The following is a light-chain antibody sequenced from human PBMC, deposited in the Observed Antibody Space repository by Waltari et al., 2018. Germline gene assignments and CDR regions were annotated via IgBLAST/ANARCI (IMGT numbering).Light chain of an antibody. CDR1: ENLAHY. V-gene: IGKV1-39*01. CDR2: SAS. CDR3: QQTYTTPFT. Sequence: DIQMTQSPSSLSASVGDRLTLTCRPSENLAHYLHWYQQKPGKVPKLLVSSASTLQRGVPPRFSGSGSGTEFTLTISGLQREDLATYYCQQTYTTPFTFGPGTKVDVK. J-gene: IGKJ3*01.